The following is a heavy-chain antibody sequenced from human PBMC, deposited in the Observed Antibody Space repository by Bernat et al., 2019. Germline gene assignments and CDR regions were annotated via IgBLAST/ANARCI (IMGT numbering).Heavy chain of an antibody. D-gene: IGHD6-19*01. Sequence: EVQLVESGGGLIQPGGSRRLSCAASDFSVSSNYMSWVRQAPGKGLEWVSIIYSDGRTYYADCVEGRFSISRDNSKNTLYLPMNSLRAEDTAVYYCARDVRVAVAATDYYYGMDVWGQGTTVTVSS. V-gene: IGHV3-53*01. J-gene: IGHJ6*02. CDR1: DFSVSSNY. CDR3: ARDVRVAVAATDYYYGMDV. CDR2: IYSDGRT.